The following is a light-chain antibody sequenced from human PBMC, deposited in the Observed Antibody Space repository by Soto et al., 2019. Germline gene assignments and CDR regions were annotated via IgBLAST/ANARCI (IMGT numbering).Light chain of an antibody. CDR3: QQRSTWPT. V-gene: IGKV3-11*01. Sequence: EIVMTQSPATLSVSPGETASLSFRASQSAGNFLAWYQQKPGQAPRLLIYDASVRATGTPARFSGSGSGTAFTLTISSLEPEDFALYYCQQRSTWPTFGQGTRLEI. J-gene: IGKJ5*01. CDR1: QSAGNF. CDR2: DAS.